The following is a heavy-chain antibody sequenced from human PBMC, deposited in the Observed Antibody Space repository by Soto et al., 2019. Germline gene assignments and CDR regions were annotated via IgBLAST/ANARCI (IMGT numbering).Heavy chain of an antibody. CDR3: ARHLQWPVVDY. V-gene: IGHV4-39*01. CDR1: GGSISSSSYY. D-gene: IGHD6-19*01. CDR2: IYYSGST. J-gene: IGHJ4*02. Sequence: SETLSLTCTVSGGSISSSSYYWGWIRQPPGKGLEWIGSIYYSGSTYYNPSLKSRVTISVDTSKNQFSLKLSSVTAADTAVYYCARHLQWPVVDYWGQGTLVTVSS.